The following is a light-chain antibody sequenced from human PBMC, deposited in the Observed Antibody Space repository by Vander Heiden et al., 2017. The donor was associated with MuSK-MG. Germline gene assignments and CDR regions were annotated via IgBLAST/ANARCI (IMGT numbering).Light chain of an antibody. J-gene: IGKJ5*01. Sequence: EIVLTQSPGTLSLSPGERASLSCRASQSVSSSYLAWYQQKPGQAPRLLIYGASSRATGIPDRFSGSGSGTDFTLTISRLEPEDFAVYVCQQYGSSLITFGQGTRLEIK. CDR1: QSVSSSY. CDR3: QQYGSSLIT. CDR2: GAS. V-gene: IGKV3-20*01.